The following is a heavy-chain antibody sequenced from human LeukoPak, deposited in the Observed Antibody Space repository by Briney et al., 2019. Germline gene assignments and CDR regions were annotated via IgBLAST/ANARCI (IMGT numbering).Heavy chain of an antibody. CDR1: EFSFGNSW. CDR3: AGGNSMNV. D-gene: IGHD1/OR15-1a*01. V-gene: IGHV3-7*03. CDR2: IKKDGSGI. Sequence: PGGSLRPSSAVAEFSFGNSWMYWVSQAPGKGTEGVAKIKKDGSGISYVDSVQGRFIISKDNAKNSLYLQMNSLRVEDTAVYFCAGGNSMNVWGKGTAVTVSS. J-gene: IGHJ6*04.